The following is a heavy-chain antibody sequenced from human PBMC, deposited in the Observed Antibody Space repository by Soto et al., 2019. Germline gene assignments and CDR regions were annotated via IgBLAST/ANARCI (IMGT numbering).Heavy chain of an antibody. J-gene: IGHJ4*02. Sequence: SETLSLTCTDSGGSISSYYWSWIRQPPWKGLEWIGYIYYSGSTNYNPSLESRVTISVDTSKNQFSLKLSSVTAADTAVYYCARIYSSTYSSSWYAWYYFDYWGQGTLVTVSS. V-gene: IGHV4-59*01. CDR2: IYYSGST. D-gene: IGHD6-13*01. CDR3: ARIYSSTYSSSWYAWYYFDY. CDR1: GGSISSYY.